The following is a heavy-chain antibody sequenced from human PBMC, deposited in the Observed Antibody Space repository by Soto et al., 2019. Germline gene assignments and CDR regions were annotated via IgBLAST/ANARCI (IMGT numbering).Heavy chain of an antibody. Sequence: SETLSLTCTVSGGSISSSSYYWGWIRQPPGKGLEWIGSIYYSGSTYYNPSLKSRVTISVDTSKNQFSLKLSSVTAADTAVYYCARLDRYSGSYYAFNYWGQGTLVTVSS. CDR1: GGSISSSSYY. CDR3: ARLDRYSGSYYAFNY. D-gene: IGHD1-26*01. CDR2: IYYSGST. J-gene: IGHJ4*02. V-gene: IGHV4-39*01.